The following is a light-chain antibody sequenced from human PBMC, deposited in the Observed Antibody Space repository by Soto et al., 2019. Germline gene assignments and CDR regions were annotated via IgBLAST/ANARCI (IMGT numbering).Light chain of an antibody. Sequence: EIVLTQAPATLSLTPGESATLSCMATRRVSSYLAWYQQKPGQAPRLLIDDASNRATGSPARFNGSGSGTDFTLTSSSLEPEDFAVYYCQQRGNWPITFGQGTRLEIK. J-gene: IGKJ5*01. V-gene: IGKV3-11*01. CDR1: RRVSSY. CDR2: DAS. CDR3: QQRGNWPIT.